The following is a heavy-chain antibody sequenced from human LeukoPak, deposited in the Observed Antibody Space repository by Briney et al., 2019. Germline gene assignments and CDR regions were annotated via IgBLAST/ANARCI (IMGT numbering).Heavy chain of an antibody. Sequence: SETLSLTCTVSGVSISGYYWSWIRQPAGKGLEWIGRIYTSGSTNYNPSLKSRVTMSVDTSKNQFSLKVSSVTAADTAVYYCVGDYGGNLCHYWGQGTLVTVSS. V-gene: IGHV4-4*07. D-gene: IGHD4-23*01. CDR2: IYTSGST. CDR1: GVSISGYY. J-gene: IGHJ4*02. CDR3: VGDYGGNLCHY.